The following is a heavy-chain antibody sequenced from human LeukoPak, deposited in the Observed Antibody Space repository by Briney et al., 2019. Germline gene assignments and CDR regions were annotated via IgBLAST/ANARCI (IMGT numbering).Heavy chain of an antibody. Sequence: GGSLRLSCAASGFTFSSNSMNWVRQAPGKGLEWVSYISSSISTKYYADSVKGRFTISRDNAKNSLYLQMNSLRAEDTAVYYCAKVYGGNSDGDYFDYWGQGTLVTVSS. CDR3: AKVYGGNSDGDYFDY. CDR1: GFTFSSNS. J-gene: IGHJ4*02. D-gene: IGHD4-23*01. CDR2: ISSSISTK. V-gene: IGHV3-48*04.